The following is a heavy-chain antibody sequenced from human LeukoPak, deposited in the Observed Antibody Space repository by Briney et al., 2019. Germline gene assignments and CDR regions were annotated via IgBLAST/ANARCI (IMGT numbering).Heavy chain of an antibody. J-gene: IGHJ4*02. D-gene: IGHD5-24*01. V-gene: IGHV3-30-3*01. CDR2: TSYDGSNK. CDR3: ARDPFRRDGYNLNY. Sequence: GGSLRLSCAASGFTFSSYAMHWVRQAPGKGLEWVAVTSYDGSNKYYADSVKGRFTISRDNSKNTLYLQMNSLRAEDTAVYYCARDPFRRDGYNLNYWGQGTLVTVSS. CDR1: GFTFSSYA.